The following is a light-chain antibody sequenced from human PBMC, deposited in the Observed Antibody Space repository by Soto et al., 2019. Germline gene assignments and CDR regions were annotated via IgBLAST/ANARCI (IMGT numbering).Light chain of an antibody. CDR1: QGISSY. CDR2: DAS. J-gene: IGKJ4*01. Sequence: IQSTPSSSPLCASLWQSLTHSCQASQGISSYLGWYQQKPGKAPNLLIYDASTLHSGVPSRFSGGGSGTDFTLTISSLQPEDFATYYCQQVNVYPSTFGGGTKVDIK. V-gene: IGKV1-9*01. CDR3: QQVNVYPST.